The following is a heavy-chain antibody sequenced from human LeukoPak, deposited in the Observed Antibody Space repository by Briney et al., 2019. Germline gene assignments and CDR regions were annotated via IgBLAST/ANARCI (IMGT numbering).Heavy chain of an antibody. CDR2: IYSGGST. CDR3: ASETRGIAAASN. D-gene: IGHD6-13*01. CDR1: GFTVSSNY. Sequence: GGSLRLSCAASGFTVSSNYMSWVRQAPGKGLEWVSVIYSGGSTYYADSVKGRFTISRDNSKNTLYLQMNSLRAEDTAVYYCASETRGIAAASNWGQGTLVTVSS. J-gene: IGHJ4*02. V-gene: IGHV3-66*01.